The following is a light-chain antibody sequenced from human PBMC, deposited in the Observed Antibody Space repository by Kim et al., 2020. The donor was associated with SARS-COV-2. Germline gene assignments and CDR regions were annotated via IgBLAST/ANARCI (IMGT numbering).Light chain of an antibody. Sequence: QLVLTQSPSASASLGASVKLTCTLSSGHSNYAIAWHQQQPQKGPRYLMKVNNDGSHIKGDGIPDRFSGSSSGAERYLTISSLQSEDEADYYCQTWGIVVKWVFGGGTQLTVL. V-gene: IGLV4-69*01. CDR2: VNNDGSH. J-gene: IGLJ3*02. CDR3: QTWGIVVKWV. CDR1: SGHSNYA.